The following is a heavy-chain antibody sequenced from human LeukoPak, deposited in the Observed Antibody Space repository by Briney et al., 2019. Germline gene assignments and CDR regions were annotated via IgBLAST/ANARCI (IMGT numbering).Heavy chain of an antibody. Sequence: SETLSLTCTVSGGSISSGSYYWNWIRQPAGKGLEWIGRIYTRGSTNYNPSLNSRVTISVDTSKNQFSLRLSSVTAADTAVYYCARSPGDWLHFDYWGQGDLVTVSS. CDR1: GGSISSGSYY. D-gene: IGHD3/OR15-3a*01. V-gene: IGHV4-61*02. CDR2: IYTRGST. CDR3: ARSPGDWLHFDY. J-gene: IGHJ4*02.